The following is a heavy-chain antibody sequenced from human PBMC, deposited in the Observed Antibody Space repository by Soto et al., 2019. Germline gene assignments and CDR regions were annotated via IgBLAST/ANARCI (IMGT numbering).Heavy chain of an antibody. Sequence: QLQLQESGPGLVKPSETLSLTCTVSGGSISSTSYYWVWIRQPPGKGLEWIGSFYYSGSTYYNPSLKSRVTLSADTSENQFSLRLTSVTAADTAVYYCARQVVDGTVAGAGSFDSWGQGTPVTVSS. D-gene: IGHD6-19*01. CDR2: FYYSGST. J-gene: IGHJ4*02. CDR1: GGSISSTSYY. V-gene: IGHV4-39*01. CDR3: ARQVVDGTVAGAGSFDS.